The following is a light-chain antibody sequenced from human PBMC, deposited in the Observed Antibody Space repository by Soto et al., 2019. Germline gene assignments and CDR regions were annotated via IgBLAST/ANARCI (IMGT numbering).Light chain of an antibody. CDR2: TTN. CDR1: SSNIGTSS. J-gene: IGLJ1*01. CDR3: AAWEDSLNGHV. Sequence: QPVLTQPHSASGTPGQRVTISCSGSSSNIGTSSVHWFQQLPGTAPKLLISTTNQRPSGVPERFSGSKSGTSASLAISGLQSADEADYDCAAWEDSLNGHVFGTGTKLTVL. V-gene: IGLV1-44*01.